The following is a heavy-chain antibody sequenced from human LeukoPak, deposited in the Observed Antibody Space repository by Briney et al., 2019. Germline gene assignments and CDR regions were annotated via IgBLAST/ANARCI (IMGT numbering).Heavy chain of an antibody. J-gene: IGHJ4*02. CDR1: GFTFSSYG. Sequence: GRSLRLSCAASGFTFSSYGMHWVRQAPGKGLEWVAVIWYDGSNKYYADSVKGRFTISRDNSKNTLYLQMNSLRAEDTAVYYCTRDLGYYRFDFGGQGTLVTVSS. V-gene: IGHV3-33*01. CDR3: TRDLGYYRFDF. CDR2: IWYDGSNK. D-gene: IGHD3-22*01.